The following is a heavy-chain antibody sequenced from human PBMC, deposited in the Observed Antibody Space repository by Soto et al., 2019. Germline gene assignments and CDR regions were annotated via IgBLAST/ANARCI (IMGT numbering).Heavy chain of an antibody. CDR2: SCQSGST. D-gene: IGHD1-26*01. CDR3: ARVLGAPSYYSDY. CDR1: GYAISIGNY. V-gene: IGHV4-38-2*02. J-gene: IGHJ4*02. Sequence: WETLSLTCPVSGYAISIGNYWGWIRQPPGKRLEWIGSSCQSGSTYYNPSLRSQATISVDTSNNQFSLKLSSVKAADTTVYYCARVLGAPSYYSDYWGPGILATGS.